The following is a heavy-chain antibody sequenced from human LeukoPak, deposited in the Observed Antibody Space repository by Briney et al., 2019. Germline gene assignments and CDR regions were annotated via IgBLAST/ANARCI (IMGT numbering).Heavy chain of an antibody. CDR2: ISSSSSYI. Sequence: GGSLRLSCATSGFTFSSYSMNWVRQAPGKGLEWVSSISSSSSYIYYADSVKGRFTISRDNAKNSLYLQMNSLRAEDTAVYYCARGDADFWSGYYTGDWGQGTLVTVSS. CDR1: GFTFSSYS. J-gene: IGHJ4*02. V-gene: IGHV3-21*01. CDR3: ARGDADFWSGYYTGD. D-gene: IGHD3-3*01.